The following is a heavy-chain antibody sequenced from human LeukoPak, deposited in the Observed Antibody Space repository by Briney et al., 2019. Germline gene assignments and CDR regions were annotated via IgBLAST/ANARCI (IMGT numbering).Heavy chain of an antibody. CDR2: ISYDGSNK. D-gene: IGHD6-19*01. Sequence: GGSLRLSCAASGFTFSSYAMNWVRQAPGKGLEWVAVISYDGSNKYYADSVKGRFTISRDNSKNTLYLQMNSLRAEDTAVYYCAKDQIAVAGTFDYWGQGTLVTVSS. J-gene: IGHJ4*02. CDR1: GFTFSSYA. V-gene: IGHV3-30*04. CDR3: AKDQIAVAGTFDY.